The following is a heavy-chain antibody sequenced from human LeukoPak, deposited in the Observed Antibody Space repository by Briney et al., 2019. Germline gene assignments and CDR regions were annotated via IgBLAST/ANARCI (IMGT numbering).Heavy chain of an antibody. CDR2: INHSGST. Sequence: PRETLSLTCVVYGGSFSGYYWSWIRQPPGKGVEWIGEINHSGSTNYNPSLKSRVTISVDKSKNQFSLKLSSVTAADTAVYYCSSSGWYSDSRYFDLWGRGTLVTVSS. V-gene: IGHV4-34*01. J-gene: IGHJ2*01. CDR3: SSSGWYSDSRYFDL. D-gene: IGHD6-19*01. CDR1: GGSFSGYY.